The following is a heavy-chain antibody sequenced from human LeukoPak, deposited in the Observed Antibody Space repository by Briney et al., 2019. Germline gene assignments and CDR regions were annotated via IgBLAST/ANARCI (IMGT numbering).Heavy chain of an antibody. V-gene: IGHV3-48*02. CDR2: ISSGSSTI. J-gene: IGHJ5*01. CDR1: GFTFSSYS. Sequence: GGSLRRSCAASGFTFSSYSMKWVRQAPGKGLGWVLYISSGSSTIYYAVSGRGRFTSSRDNAKNSLYLQMKSLRDGDTSLYVCARSYPDDSWGQGTLVTVSS. CDR3: ARSYPDDS. D-gene: IGHD1-14*01.